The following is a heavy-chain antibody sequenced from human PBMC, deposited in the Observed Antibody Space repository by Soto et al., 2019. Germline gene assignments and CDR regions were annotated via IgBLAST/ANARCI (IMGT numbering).Heavy chain of an antibody. Sequence: TLSLTCTVSGALLHIGGYYWTWIRQRPGKGLEWRRSISHSGKTYFNPHLQSRLSMSVDTSKNEFSLNLKSVTAADTAFYYCGRGVTSNRNGIDTWGRGFLVPGSS. J-gene: IGHJ5*02. CDR3: GRGVTSNRNGIDT. D-gene: IGHD3-10*01. CDR1: GALLHIGGYY. V-gene: IGHV4-31*03. CDR2: ISHSGKT.